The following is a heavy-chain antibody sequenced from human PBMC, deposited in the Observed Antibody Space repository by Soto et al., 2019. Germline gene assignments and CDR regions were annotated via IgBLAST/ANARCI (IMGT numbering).Heavy chain of an antibody. Sequence: SVKVSCKASGGTFSSYAISWVRQAPGQGLEWMGGIIPIFGAANYAQKFQGRVTITADESTSTAYMELSSLRSEDTAVYYCAIRVALALYYYYGMDVWGQGTTVTVSS. CDR1: GGTFSSYA. J-gene: IGHJ6*02. CDR3: AIRVALALYYYYGMDV. D-gene: IGHD3-3*01. CDR2: IIPIFGAA. V-gene: IGHV1-69*13.